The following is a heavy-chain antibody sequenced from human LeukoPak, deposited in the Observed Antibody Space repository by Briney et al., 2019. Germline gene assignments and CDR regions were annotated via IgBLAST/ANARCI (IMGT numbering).Heavy chain of an antibody. J-gene: IGHJ4*02. CDR1: GGSISSGGYY. Sequence: SETLSLTCTVSGGSISSGGYYWSWIRQPPGKGLEWIGYIYHSGSTYYNPSLKSRVTISVDRSKNQISLKLSSVTAADTAVYYCARLAVGIVAPWDHWGQGTLVTVSS. CDR2: IYHSGST. V-gene: IGHV4-30-2*01. CDR3: ARLAVGIVAPWDH. D-gene: IGHD5-12*01.